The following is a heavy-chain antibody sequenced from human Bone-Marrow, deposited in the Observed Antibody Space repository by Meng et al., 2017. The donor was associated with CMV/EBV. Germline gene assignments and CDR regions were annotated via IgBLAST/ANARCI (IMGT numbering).Heavy chain of an antibody. CDR1: GYTFTSYD. CDR2: MNPNSGNT. J-gene: IGHJ6*02. CDR3: ARDACGCRRTSCYTYYYYGMDV. V-gene: IGHV1-8*01. D-gene: IGHD2-2*02. Sequence: ASVKVSCKASGYTFTSYDINWVRQATGQGLEWMGWMNPNSGNTGYAQKFQGRVTITRNRSISPAYMELSRLRSEDTAVYYGARDACGCRRTSCYTYYYYGMDVWGQGTTVTVSS.